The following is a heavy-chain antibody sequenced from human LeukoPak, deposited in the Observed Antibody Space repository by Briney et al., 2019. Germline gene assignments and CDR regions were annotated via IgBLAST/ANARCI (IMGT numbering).Heavy chain of an antibody. V-gene: IGHV4-39*01. CDR2: IYYSGST. J-gene: IGHJ6*02. CDR3: ASQLYYYGSGSHYPV. CDR1: GGSISSSSYY. Sequence: SETLSLTCTVSGGSISSSSYYWGWIRQPPGKGLEWIGSIYYSGSTYYNPSLKSRVTISVDTSKNQFSLKLSSVTAADTAVYYCASQLYYYGSGSHYPVWGQATTVTVSS. D-gene: IGHD3-10*01.